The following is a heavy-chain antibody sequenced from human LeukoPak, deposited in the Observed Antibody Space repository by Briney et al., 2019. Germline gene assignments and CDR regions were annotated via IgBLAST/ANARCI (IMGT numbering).Heavy chain of an antibody. CDR1: GDSISGSSYY. CDR2: IYYSGST. J-gene: IGHJ4*02. V-gene: IGHV4-39*01. Sequence: SETLSLTCSVSGDSISGSSYYWGWIRQPPGKGLEWIGSIYYSGSTYYNPSLKSRVTISVDTSKNQFSLKLSSVTAADTAVYYCASTWDDYGDYPTDYWGQGTLVTVSS. D-gene: IGHD4-17*01. CDR3: ASTWDDYGDYPTDY.